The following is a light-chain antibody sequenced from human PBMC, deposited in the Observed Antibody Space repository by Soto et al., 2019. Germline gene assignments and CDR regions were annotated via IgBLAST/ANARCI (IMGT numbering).Light chain of an antibody. CDR1: QSVLYSSNNKNY. V-gene: IGKV4-1*01. CDR3: QQYDTTPLT. J-gene: IGKJ4*01. CDR2: WAS. Sequence: DIVMTQSPDSLAVSLGERATINCKSSQSVLYSSNNKNYLAWYQQKPGQPPKLLIYWASTRESGVPDRFSGSGSGKDLTLTISALQAEDVAGYYCQQYDTTPLTFGGGTKVEIQ.